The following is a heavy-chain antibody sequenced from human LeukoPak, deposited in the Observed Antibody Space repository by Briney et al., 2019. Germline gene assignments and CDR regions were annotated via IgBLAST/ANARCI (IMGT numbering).Heavy chain of an antibody. CDR1: GGSISSYY. Sequence: PSETLSLTCTVSGGSISSYYWSWIRQPPGKGLEWIGYIYYSGSTNYNPSLKSRVATSVDTSKNQFSLKLSSVTAADTAVYYCARIVATTLNGWFDLWGQGTLVTVSS. CDR3: ARIVATTLNGWFDL. J-gene: IGHJ5*02. CDR2: IYYSGST. V-gene: IGHV4-59*01. D-gene: IGHD5-12*01.